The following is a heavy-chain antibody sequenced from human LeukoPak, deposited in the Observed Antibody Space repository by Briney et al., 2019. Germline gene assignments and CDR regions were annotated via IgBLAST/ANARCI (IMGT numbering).Heavy chain of an antibody. D-gene: IGHD3-16*01. J-gene: IGHJ4*02. V-gene: IGHV3-30*04. CDR1: GFTFSSYA. CDR3: ARDSTGDGYFDY. Sequence: GGSLRLSCAASGFTFSSYAMHWVRQAPGKGLEWVAVISYDGSNKYYADSVKGRSTISRDNSKNTLYLQMNSLRAEDTAVYYCARDSTGDGYFDYWGQGTLVTVSS. CDR2: ISYDGSNK.